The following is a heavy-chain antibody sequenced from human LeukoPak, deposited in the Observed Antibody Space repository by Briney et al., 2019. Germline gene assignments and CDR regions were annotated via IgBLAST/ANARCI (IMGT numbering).Heavy chain of an antibody. CDR3: AKTTTRSYYYDTTGSNYFDP. CDR1: RFTFSNYP. Sequence: GGSLRLSCATSRFTFSNYPMNWVRQAPGKGLAWVSTISGTGDNTYYADSVKGRFTISRDNSKNTLFLQMNTLRAEDTAIYYCAKTTTRSYYYDTTGSNYFDPWGQGTLVTVSS. D-gene: IGHD3-22*01. CDR2: ISGTGDNT. J-gene: IGHJ5*02. V-gene: IGHV3-23*01.